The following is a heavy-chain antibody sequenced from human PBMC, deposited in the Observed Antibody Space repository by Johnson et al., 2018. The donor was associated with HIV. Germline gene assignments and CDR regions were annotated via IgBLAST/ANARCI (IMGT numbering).Heavy chain of an antibody. CDR3: ARNQVVEMATIIGDDAFDI. V-gene: IGHV3-30-3*01. D-gene: IGHD5-24*01. J-gene: IGHJ3*02. Sequence: QVQLVESGGGVVQPGRSLRLSCAASGFTFSSYAMHWVRQAPGKGLEWVAVISYDGSNQYYADSVKGRFTISRDKSKNTLDLQMNSLRTEDTAVYYCARNQVVEMATIIGDDAFDIWGQGTMVTVSS. CDR2: ISYDGSNQ. CDR1: GFTFSSYA.